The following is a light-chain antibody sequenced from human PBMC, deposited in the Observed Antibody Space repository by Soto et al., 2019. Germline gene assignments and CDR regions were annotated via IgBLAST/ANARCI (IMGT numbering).Light chain of an antibody. CDR3: QQGHNRPRT. CDR2: SAS. Sequence: EIVMTQSPATLSVSPGERATLSCRASQSISTELAWYQQKPGQPPRLLIYSASTRSTGVPARFTGSGSGSEFTLTISGLQSEDFSVYYCQQGHNRPRTFGQGTRLEI. CDR1: QSISTE. V-gene: IGKV3-15*01. J-gene: IGKJ2*02.